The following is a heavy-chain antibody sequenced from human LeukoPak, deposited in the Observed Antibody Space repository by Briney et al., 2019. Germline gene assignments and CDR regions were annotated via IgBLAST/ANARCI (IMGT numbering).Heavy chain of an antibody. CDR1: GGSISSGGYS. V-gene: IGHV4-30-2*01. J-gene: IGHJ5*02. Sequence: PSETLSLTCAVSGGSISSGGYSWSCIRQPPGKGLEWIGYIYHSGSTYSNPSLKSRVTISVDRSKNQFSLKLSSVTAADTAMYYCASLKEGGAAHWFDPWGQGTLVTVSS. CDR3: ASLKEGGAAHWFDP. CDR2: IYHSGST. D-gene: IGHD6-6*01.